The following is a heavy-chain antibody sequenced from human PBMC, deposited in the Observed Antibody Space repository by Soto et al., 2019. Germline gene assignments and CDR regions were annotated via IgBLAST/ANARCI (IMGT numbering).Heavy chain of an antibody. CDR1: GGTFSSYA. D-gene: IGHD3-10*01. Sequence: QVQLVQSGAEVKKPGSSVKVSCKASGGTFSSYAISWVRQAPGQGLEWMGGIIPIFGTANYAQKLQGRVTITADESTSTAYMELSSLRSEDTAVYYCAREAPITMVRGVITPLLDYWGQGTLVTVSS. J-gene: IGHJ4*02. V-gene: IGHV1-69*01. CDR3: AREAPITMVRGVITPLLDY. CDR2: IIPIFGTA.